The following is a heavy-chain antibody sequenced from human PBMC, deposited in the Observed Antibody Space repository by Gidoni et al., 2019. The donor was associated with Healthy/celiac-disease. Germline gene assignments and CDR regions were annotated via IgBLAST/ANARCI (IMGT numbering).Heavy chain of an antibody. Sequence: QVQLQESGPGLVTPSETLSLTCAVSGYSISRGYYWGWIRQPPGKGLEWIGSIYPSGSTYYNPSLKSRVTISVDTSKNQFSLKLSSVTAADTAVYYCAREIGLTAMGENGDYWGQGTLVTVSS. D-gene: IGHD5-18*01. CDR1: GYSISRGYY. V-gene: IGHV4-38-2*02. J-gene: IGHJ4*02. CDR3: AREIGLTAMGENGDY. CDR2: IYPSGST.